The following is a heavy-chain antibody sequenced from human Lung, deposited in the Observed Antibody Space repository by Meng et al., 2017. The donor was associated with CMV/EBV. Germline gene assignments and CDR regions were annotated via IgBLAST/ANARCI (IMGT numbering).Heavy chain of an antibody. CDR1: GYSFSNYW. V-gene: IGHV5-51*01. CDR2: IHPGDSDT. D-gene: IGHD4-17*01. Sequence: GEXXTISCEGSGYSFSNYWIDWVRQMPGKGLEWMGSIHPGDSDTRYSPSFHGQVTFSADKSIRTAYLQWSGLKASDTAMYYCARRGMMTTRGYWFDPWGQGTXVTVSS. CDR3: ARRGMMTTRGYWFDP. J-gene: IGHJ5*02.